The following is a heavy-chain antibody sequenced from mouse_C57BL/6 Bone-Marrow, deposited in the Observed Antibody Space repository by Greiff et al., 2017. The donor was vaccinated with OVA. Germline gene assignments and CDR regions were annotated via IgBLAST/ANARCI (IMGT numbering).Heavy chain of an antibody. CDR3: ARDRAVAY. J-gene: IGHJ3*01. CDR2: ISDGGSYT. D-gene: IGHD3-3*01. Sequence: EVKLMESGGGLVKPGGSLKLSCAASGFTFSSYAMSWVRQTPEKRLEWVATISDGGSYTYYPDNVKGRFTISRDNAKNNLYLQMSHLKSEDTAMYYCARDRAVAYWGQGTLVTVSA. V-gene: IGHV5-4*01. CDR1: GFTFSSYA.